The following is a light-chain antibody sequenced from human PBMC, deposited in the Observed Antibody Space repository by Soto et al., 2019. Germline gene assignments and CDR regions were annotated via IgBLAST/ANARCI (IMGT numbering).Light chain of an antibody. CDR1: QSVSSSY. CDR3: QQYGSSPPFT. J-gene: IGKJ3*01. CDR2: GAS. Sequence: EIVLTQSPGTLSLSPGESATLSCRASQSVSSSYLAWYQQKPGQAPRLLIYGASIRATGIPDRFSGSGSGTDFTLTISRLEPEDFAVYYCQQYGSSPPFTFGPGTKGDIK. V-gene: IGKV3-20*01.